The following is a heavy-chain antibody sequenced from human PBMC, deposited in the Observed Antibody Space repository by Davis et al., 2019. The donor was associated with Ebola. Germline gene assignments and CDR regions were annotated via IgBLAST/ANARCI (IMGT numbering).Heavy chain of an antibody. CDR1: GITFRTYA. CDR2: ISSSSSYI. D-gene: IGHD3-9*01. J-gene: IGHJ4*02. Sequence: PGGSLRLSCAASGITFRTYAMNWVRQAPGKGLEWVSSISSSSSYIYYADSVTGRFTISRDNAKNSLYLQMDSLRVEDTAIYYCARDAFSLSRYDTEDHWGQGTLVTVSS. CDR3: ARDAFSLSRYDTEDH. V-gene: IGHV3-21*01.